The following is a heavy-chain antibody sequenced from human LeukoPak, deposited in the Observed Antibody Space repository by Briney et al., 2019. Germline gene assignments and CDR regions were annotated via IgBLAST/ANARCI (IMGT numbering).Heavy chain of an antibody. CDR1: GYSISSGYY. CDR2: IYHSGST. CDR3: AREDILRLEDAFDI. V-gene: IGHV4-38-2*02. D-gene: IGHD3-3*01. Sequence: SETLSLTCTVSGYSISSGYYWGWIRQPPGKGLEWIGSIYHSGSTYYNPSLKSRVTISVDTSKNHFSLKLSSVTAADTAVYYCAREDILRLEDAFDIWGQGTMVTASS. J-gene: IGHJ3*02.